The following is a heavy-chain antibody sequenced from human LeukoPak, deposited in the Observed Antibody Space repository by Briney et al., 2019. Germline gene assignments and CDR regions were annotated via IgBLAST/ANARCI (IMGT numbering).Heavy chain of an antibody. CDR2: ISAYNGNT. CDR3: ARVAHGQWHDF. Sequence: ASVNVSCKASGYTFTTYDISWVRQAPGQGLEWMGWISAYNGNTHYAQKFQGRVTMTTDTSTSTAYMELRSLRSDDTAVYYCARVAHGQWHDFWGQGTLVTVSS. J-gene: IGHJ4*02. CDR1: GYTFTTYD. V-gene: IGHV1-18*01. D-gene: IGHD6-19*01.